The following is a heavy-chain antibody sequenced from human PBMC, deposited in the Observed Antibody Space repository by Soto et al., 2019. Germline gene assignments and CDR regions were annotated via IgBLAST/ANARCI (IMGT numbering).Heavy chain of an antibody. CDR3: VRSVEAHFDY. J-gene: IGHJ4*02. V-gene: IGHV3-48*01. CDR1: GFRFSIYS. CDR2: ITSDTKTI. D-gene: IGHD1-26*01. Sequence: EVQLVESGGNLVQPGGSLRLSCAASGFRFSIYSMNWVRQAPGKGLEWSAYITSDTKTIKYADSVKGRFTISRDNGKNSVYLQMTSLRVEGTAVNYCVRSVEAHFDYWGQGTVVSVS.